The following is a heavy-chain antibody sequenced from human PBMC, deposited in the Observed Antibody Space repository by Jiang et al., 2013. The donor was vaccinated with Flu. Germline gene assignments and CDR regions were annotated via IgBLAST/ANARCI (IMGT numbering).Heavy chain of an antibody. D-gene: IGHD6-19*01. V-gene: IGHV4-34*01. J-gene: IGHJ6*02. CDR1: GGSFSGYY. Sequence: LLKPSETLSLTCAVYGGSFSGYYWSWIRQPPGKGLEWIGEINHSGSTNYNPSLKSRVTISVDTSKNQFSLKLSSVTAADTAVYYCARGGYRAVAGTGYYYYGMDVWGQGTTVTVSS. CDR3: ARGGYRAVAGTGYYYYGMDV. CDR2: INHSGST.